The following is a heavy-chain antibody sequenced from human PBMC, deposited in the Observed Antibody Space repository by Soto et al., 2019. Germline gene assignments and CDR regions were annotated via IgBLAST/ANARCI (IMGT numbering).Heavy chain of an antibody. J-gene: IGHJ6*02. CDR1: GGSISSSSYY. D-gene: IGHD1-26*01. Sequence: SETLSLTCTVSGGSISSSSYYWSWIRQPPGKGLEWIGSIYYSGSTYYNPSLKSRVTISVDTSKNQFSLKLSSVTAADTAVYHCASSGSYHSHAVDVWGQGTTVTVSS. V-gene: IGHV4-39*01. CDR2: IYYSGST. CDR3: ASSGSYHSHAVDV.